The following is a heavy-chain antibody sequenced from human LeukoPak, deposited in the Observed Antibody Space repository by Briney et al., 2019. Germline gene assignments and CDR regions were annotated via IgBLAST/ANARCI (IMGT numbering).Heavy chain of an antibody. CDR2: IFSNDEK. CDR3: ARPANPSYYYYMDV. Sequence: SGPVLVKPTETLTLTRTVSGFSLSNARMGVSWIRQPPGKALEWLAHIFSNDEKSYSTSLKSRLTISKDTSKSQVVLTMTNMDPVDTATYYCARPANPSYYYYMDVWGKGTTVTVSS. D-gene: IGHD1-14*01. J-gene: IGHJ6*03. V-gene: IGHV2-26*01. CDR1: GFSLSNARMG.